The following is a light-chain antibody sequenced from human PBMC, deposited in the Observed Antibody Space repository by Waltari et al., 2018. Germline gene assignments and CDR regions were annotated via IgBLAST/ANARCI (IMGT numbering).Light chain of an antibody. J-gene: IGKJ2*01. V-gene: IGKV3-11*01. CDR3: QQRYNWPHT. CDR1: QSVDIN. Sequence: EIVLTQSPATVSLSPGERATLSCRASQSVDINFAWYQQKPGQAPRLLIYDASNRATGISARFSGSGSGTEFTLTISSLEPEDFALYYCQQRYNWPHTFGRGTKLEIK. CDR2: DAS.